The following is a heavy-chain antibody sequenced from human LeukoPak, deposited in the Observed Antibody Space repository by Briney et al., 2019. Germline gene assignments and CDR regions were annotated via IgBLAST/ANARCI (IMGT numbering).Heavy chain of an antibody. V-gene: IGHV3-9*01. Sequence: GGSLRLSCAASGFTFKNYAMHWVRQAPGKGLEWVSSISWNSGNVDYADSVKGRFTLSRDNAKNSVYLQMSSLRAEDTALYYCAKSGTYSSSSGYIDSWGQGTLVTVSS. CDR2: ISWNSGNV. J-gene: IGHJ4*02. CDR3: AKSGTYSSSSGYIDS. D-gene: IGHD6-6*01. CDR1: GFTFKNYA.